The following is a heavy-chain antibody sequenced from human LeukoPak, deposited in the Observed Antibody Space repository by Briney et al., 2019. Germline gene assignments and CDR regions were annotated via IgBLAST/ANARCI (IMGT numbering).Heavy chain of an antibody. J-gene: IGHJ4*02. CDR3: ARGRWFEVRGVIINYFDY. D-gene: IGHD3-10*01. Sequence: GASVKVSCKASGYTFTSYYIHWVRQATGQGLEWMGWMNPNSGNTGYAQKFQGRVTMTRNTSISTAYMELSSLRSEDTAVYYCARGRWFEVRGVIINYFDYWGQGTLVTVSS. CDR2: MNPNSGNT. CDR1: GYTFTSYY. V-gene: IGHV1-8*02.